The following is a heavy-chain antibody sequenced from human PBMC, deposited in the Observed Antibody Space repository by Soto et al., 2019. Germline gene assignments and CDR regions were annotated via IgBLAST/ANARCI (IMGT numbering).Heavy chain of an antibody. Sequence: QVQLQQWGAGLLKPSETLSLTCAVYGGSFSGYYWSWIRQPPGKGLEWIGEINHSGSTNYNPSLKSRVTISVHTSKNQFSLKLSSVTAADTAVYYCASGGRRNWFDPWGQGTLVTVSS. D-gene: IGHD2-15*01. CDR2: INHSGST. CDR3: ASGGRRNWFDP. J-gene: IGHJ5*02. V-gene: IGHV4-34*01. CDR1: GGSFSGYY.